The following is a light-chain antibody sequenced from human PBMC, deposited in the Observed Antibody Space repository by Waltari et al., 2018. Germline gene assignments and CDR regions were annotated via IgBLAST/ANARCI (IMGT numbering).Light chain of an antibody. J-gene: IGKJ4*01. Sequence: EIVLTQSPGAMSLSPGGRATLPCRATQLITNNYLAWYQQKPGQAPRLLIFGASNRATGIPDRFSGSGSGTDFTLTIYGLEPEDSAVYYCQQYANSPLTFGGGATVAIK. CDR1: QLITNNY. CDR3: QQYANSPLT. V-gene: IGKV3-20*01. CDR2: GAS.